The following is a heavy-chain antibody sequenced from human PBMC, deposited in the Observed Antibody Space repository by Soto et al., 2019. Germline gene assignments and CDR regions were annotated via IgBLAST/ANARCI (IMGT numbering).Heavy chain of an antibody. CDR3: ASITIFGVVIFPRYYYYGMDV. CDR1: GGSISSSSYF. CDR2: IYYSGST. Sequence: SETLSLTCTVSGGSISSSSYFWGRIRQPPGNGLEWIGSIYYSGSTYYNPSLKSRVTISVDTSKNQFSLKLSSVTAADTAVYYCASITIFGVVIFPRYYYYGMDVWGQGTTVTVSS. V-gene: IGHV4-39*01. D-gene: IGHD3-3*01. J-gene: IGHJ6*02.